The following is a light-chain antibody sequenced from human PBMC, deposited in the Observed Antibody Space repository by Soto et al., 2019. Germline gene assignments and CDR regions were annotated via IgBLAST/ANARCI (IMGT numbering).Light chain of an antibody. Sequence: DLVLTQSPLSLSVTLGQPASISCRSSQSLVSSDGNTYLNWFQQRPGQSPRRLIFKVSDRDSGVPDRFSGSGSGTDFTLKISRVEAEDVGIYYCMQGTHWPWTCGQGTKAEIK. CDR2: KVS. CDR3: MQGTHWPWT. V-gene: IGKV2-30*01. CDR1: QSLVSSDGNTY. J-gene: IGKJ1*01.